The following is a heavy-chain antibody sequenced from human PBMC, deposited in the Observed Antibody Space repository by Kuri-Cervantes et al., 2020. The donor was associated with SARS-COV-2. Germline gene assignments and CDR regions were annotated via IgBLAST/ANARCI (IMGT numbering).Heavy chain of an antibody. J-gene: IGHJ4*02. CDR2: INWYGGST. CDR3: ARYPGYDSSGYHDY. V-gene: IGHV3-20*01. CDR1: GFTFDDYG. Sequence: GESLKISCAASGFTFDDYGMSWVRQAPGKGLEWVSGINWYGGSTGYADSVKGRFTISRDNAKNSLYLQMNSLRAEDTALYHCARYPGYDSSGYHDYWGQGTLVTVSS. D-gene: IGHD3-22*01.